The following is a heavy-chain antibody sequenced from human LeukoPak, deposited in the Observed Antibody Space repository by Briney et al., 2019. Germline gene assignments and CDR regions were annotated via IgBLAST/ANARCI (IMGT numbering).Heavy chain of an antibody. Sequence: SETLSLTCTVSGGSISSSSYYWGWIRQPPGKGLEWIGSIYYSGSTYYNPSLNSRVTISVDTSKNQFSLKLSSVTAADTAVYYCARVEQWPNQVVGYWGQGTLVTVSS. CDR3: ARVEQWPNQVVGY. V-gene: IGHV4-39*01. J-gene: IGHJ4*02. D-gene: IGHD6-19*01. CDR2: IYYSGST. CDR1: GGSISSSSYY.